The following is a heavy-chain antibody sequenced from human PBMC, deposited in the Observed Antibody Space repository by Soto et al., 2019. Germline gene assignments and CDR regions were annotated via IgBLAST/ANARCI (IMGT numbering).Heavy chain of an antibody. CDR1: GYTFTSDY. J-gene: IGHJ6*02. CDR3: ARVRGGELYDGMDV. Sequence: QVQLVQSGAEVKKPGASVKVSCKASGYTFTSDYIHCVRQAPGQGLEWLGVINPSGGSTSYAQKFQGRVTMTRDTSTSTLYMELSSLRSEDTAVYYCARVRGGELYDGMDVWGQGTTVTVSS. D-gene: IGHD3-10*01. V-gene: IGHV1-46*01. CDR2: INPSGGST.